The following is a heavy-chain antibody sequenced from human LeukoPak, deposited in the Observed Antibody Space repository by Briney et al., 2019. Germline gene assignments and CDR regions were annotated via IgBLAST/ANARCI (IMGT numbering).Heavy chain of an antibody. Sequence: SVKVSCKASGGTFSSYAISWVRQAPGQGLEWMGGIIPIFGTANYAQKFQGRVTITADKSTSTAYMELSSLRSEDTAVYYCARGTFYYYYYMDVWGKGTTVTVSS. D-gene: IGHD1-1*01. CDR3: ARGTFYYYYYMDV. J-gene: IGHJ6*03. CDR2: IIPIFGTA. V-gene: IGHV1-69*06. CDR1: GGTFSSYA.